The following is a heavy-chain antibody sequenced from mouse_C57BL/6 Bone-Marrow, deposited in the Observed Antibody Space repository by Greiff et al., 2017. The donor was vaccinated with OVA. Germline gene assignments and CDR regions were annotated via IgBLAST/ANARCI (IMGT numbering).Heavy chain of an antibody. CDR1: GYSITSGYY. CDR3: ARHYGSSYPSWFAY. J-gene: IGHJ3*01. V-gene: IGHV3-6*01. CDR2: ISYDGSN. Sequence: VQLKESGPGLVKPSQSLSLTCSVTGYSITSGYYWNWIRQFPVNKLEWMGYISYDGSNNYNPSLKNRISITRDTSKNQLFLKLNSVTTEDTATDYCARHYGSSYPSWFAYWGQGTLVTVSA. D-gene: IGHD1-1*01.